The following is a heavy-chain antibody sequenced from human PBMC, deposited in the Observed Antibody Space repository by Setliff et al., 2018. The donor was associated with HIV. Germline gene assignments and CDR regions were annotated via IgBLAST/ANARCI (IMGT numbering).Heavy chain of an antibody. J-gene: IGHJ5*02. CDR3: ARGGFDP. CDR1: GGSISSGDYY. V-gene: IGHV4-30-4*01. CDR2: TYYSGYT. Sequence: PSETLSLTCTVSGGSISSGDYYWSWIRQPPGKGLEWIGYTYYSGYTQYNPSLKSRVTISVDTSKNQFSLKLRSVTAADTAVYYCARGGFDPWGQGTLVTVSS.